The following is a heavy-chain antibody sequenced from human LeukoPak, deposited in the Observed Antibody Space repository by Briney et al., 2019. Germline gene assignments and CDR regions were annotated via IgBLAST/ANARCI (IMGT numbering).Heavy chain of an antibody. CDR3: ARGFGPYYYYGMAV. CDR2: INHSGST. J-gene: IGHJ6*02. Sequence: KSSETLSLTCAVYGGSFSGYYWSWIRQPPGKGLEWIGEINHSGSTNYNPSLKSRVTISVDTSRNQFSLKLSSVTAADTAVYYCARGFGPYYYYGMAVWGQGTTVTVSS. D-gene: IGHD3-16*01. V-gene: IGHV4-34*01. CDR1: GGSFSGYY.